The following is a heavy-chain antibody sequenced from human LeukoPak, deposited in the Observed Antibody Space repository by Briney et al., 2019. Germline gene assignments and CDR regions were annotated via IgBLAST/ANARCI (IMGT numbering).Heavy chain of an antibody. CDR3: AKSSAYGDYNPYYYYYYMDV. V-gene: IGHV3-23*01. D-gene: IGHD4-17*01. J-gene: IGHJ6*03. CDR1: GFTFSSYA. Sequence: GGSLRLSCAASGFTFSSYAMSWVRQAPGKGLEWVSAISGSGGSTYYADSVKGRFTISRDNSKNTLYLQMNSLRAEDTAVYYCAKSSAYGDYNPYYYYYYMDVWGKGTTVTVSS. CDR2: ISGSGGST.